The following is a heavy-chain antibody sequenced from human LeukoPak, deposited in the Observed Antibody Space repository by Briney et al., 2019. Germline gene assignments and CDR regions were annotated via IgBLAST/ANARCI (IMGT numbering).Heavy chain of an antibody. V-gene: IGHV5-51*01. CDR2: IYPGDSDT. CDR1: GYSFTSYW. D-gene: IGHD3-22*01. J-gene: IGHJ3*02. Sequence: GESLKISCKGSGYSFTSYWIGWVRQMPGKGLEWMGIIYPGDSDTRYSPSFQGQVTISADKSTSTAYLQWSSLKASDTAMYYCARRFYYYDSSGSGDAFDIWGQGTMVTVSS. CDR3: ARRFYYYDSSGSGDAFDI.